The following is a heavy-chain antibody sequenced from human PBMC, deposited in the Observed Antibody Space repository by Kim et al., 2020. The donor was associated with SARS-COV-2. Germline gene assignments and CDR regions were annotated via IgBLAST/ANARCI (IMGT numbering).Heavy chain of an antibody. J-gene: IGHJ4*02. CDR3: ARSKNSIAAAVGY. D-gene: IGHD6-13*01. CDR2: IIPILGIA. Sequence: SVKVSCKASGGTFSSYAISWVRQAPGQGLEWMGRIIPILGIANYAQKFQGRVTITADKSTSTAYMELSSLRSEDTAVYYCARSKNSIAAAVGYWGQGTLVTVSS. CDR1: GGTFSSYA. V-gene: IGHV1-69*04.